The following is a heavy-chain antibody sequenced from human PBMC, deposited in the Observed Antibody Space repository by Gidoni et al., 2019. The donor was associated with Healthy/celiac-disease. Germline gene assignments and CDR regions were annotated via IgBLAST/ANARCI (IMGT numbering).Heavy chain of an antibody. D-gene: IGHD3-10*01. CDR2: ISSSSSYI. J-gene: IGHJ5*02. V-gene: IGHV3-21*01. CDR1: GFTFSSYS. Sequence: EVQLVESGGGLVKPGGSLSLSCAASGFTFSSYSMNWVRQAPGKGLEWVSSISSSSSYIYYADSVKGRFTISRDNAKNSLYLQMNSLRAEDTAVYYCARGITMVRGVFNWFDPWGQGTLVTVSS. CDR3: ARGITMVRGVFNWFDP.